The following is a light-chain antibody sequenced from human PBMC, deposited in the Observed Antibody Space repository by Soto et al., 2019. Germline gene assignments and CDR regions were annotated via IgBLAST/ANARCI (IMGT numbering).Light chain of an antibody. V-gene: IGKV2D-29*02. Sequence: DIVMTQTPLSLSITPGQPASISCNSSQSLLHSDGKTYLYWYLQKPGQSPQLLIYEVSNRISGVPRRFSGSGSGTDFTLYISRVEAEDVGVYYCMQSVDLYTFGQGTKLEIK. CDR3: MQSVDLYT. CDR1: QSLLHSDGKTY. J-gene: IGKJ2*01. CDR2: EVS.